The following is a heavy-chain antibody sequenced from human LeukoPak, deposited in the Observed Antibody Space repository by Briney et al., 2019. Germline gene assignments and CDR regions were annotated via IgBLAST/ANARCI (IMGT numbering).Heavy chain of an antibody. CDR2: IYTSGST. J-gene: IGHJ4*02. Sequence: PSETLSLTCTVSGGSISSYYWSWIQQPAGKGLEWIGRIYTSGSTNYNPSLKSRVTMSVDTSKNQFSLKLSSVTAADTAVYYCARDQEWELLGFDYWGQGTLVTVSS. CDR3: ARDQEWELLGFDY. D-gene: IGHD1-26*01. CDR1: GGSISSYY. V-gene: IGHV4-4*07.